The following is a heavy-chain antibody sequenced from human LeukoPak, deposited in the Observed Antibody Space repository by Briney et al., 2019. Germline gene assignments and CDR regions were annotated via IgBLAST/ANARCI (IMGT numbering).Heavy chain of an antibody. CDR3: AKYRSAWSFDY. J-gene: IGHJ4*02. Sequence: PAGSLRLSCAASGFTFSSYALTWVRQAPGKGLEWVSAISGNGGSTNYADSVKGRFTISGDNSKNTLYLQVNSLRAEDTAVYYCAKYRSAWSFDYWGQGTLVTVSS. V-gene: IGHV3-23*01. CDR1: GFTFSSYA. D-gene: IGHD6-13*01. CDR2: ISGNGGST.